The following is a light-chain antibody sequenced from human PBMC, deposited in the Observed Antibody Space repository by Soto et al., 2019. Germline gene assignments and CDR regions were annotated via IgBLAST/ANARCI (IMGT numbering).Light chain of an antibody. CDR3: QQYGSSPMT. V-gene: IGKV3-20*01. Sequence: EIVMTQSPATLSVSPGERVTLSCRASQSVSSNFAWYQQRPGQAPRLLIYVASSRATGIPDRFSGSGSGTDFTLTISRLEPEDFAVYYCQQYGSSPMTFGQGTKVDIK. CDR2: VAS. J-gene: IGKJ1*01. CDR1: QSVSSN.